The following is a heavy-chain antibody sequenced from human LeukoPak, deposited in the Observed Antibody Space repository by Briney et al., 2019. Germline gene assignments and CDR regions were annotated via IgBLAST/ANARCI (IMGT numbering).Heavy chain of an antibody. CDR1: GYTFTSYG. V-gene: IGHV1-18*01. CDR2: ISAYNGNT. CDR3: ARDGHYYGSGSYQHFDL. J-gene: IGHJ2*01. D-gene: IGHD3-10*01. Sequence: ASVKVSCKASGYTFTSYGISWVRQAPGQGLEWMGWISAYNGNTNYAQKLQGRVTMTTDTSTSTAYMELRSLRSDDTAVYYCARDGHYYGSGSYQHFDLWGRGTLVTVSS.